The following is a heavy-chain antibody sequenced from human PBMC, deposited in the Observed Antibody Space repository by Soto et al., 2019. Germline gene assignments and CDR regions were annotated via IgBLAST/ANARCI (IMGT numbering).Heavy chain of an antibody. D-gene: IGHD1-26*01. J-gene: IGHJ6*02. CDR3: AKDPSGSYSAYHGMDV. CDR2: ILHDGRDK. V-gene: IGHV3-30*18. CDR1: GFTFSSYG. Sequence: GGSLRLSCEASGFTFSSYGMHWVRQAPGKGLEWVGVILHDGRDKYYADSVKGRFTISRDNFKNTLYLQMDSLKTEDTAVYYCAKDPSGSYSAYHGMDVWGQGTTVTVSS.